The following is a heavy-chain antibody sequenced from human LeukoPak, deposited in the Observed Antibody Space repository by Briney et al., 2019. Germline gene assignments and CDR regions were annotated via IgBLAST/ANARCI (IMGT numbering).Heavy chain of an antibody. CDR3: AKAVSCSSTSCYRSYGMDV. D-gene: IGHD2-2*02. V-gene: IGHV3-23*01. J-gene: IGHJ6*02. Sequence: GGSLRFSCAASGFTFSGYGMSWVRQAPGKGLEWVSGISGSGGSTYYADSVKGRFTISRDNSKNTLYLQMNSLRAEDTAVYYCAKAVSCSSTSCYRSYGMDVWGQGTTVTVSS. CDR2: ISGSGGST. CDR1: GFTFSGYG.